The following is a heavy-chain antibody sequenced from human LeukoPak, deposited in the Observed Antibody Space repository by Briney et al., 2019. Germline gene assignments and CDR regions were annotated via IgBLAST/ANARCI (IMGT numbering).Heavy chain of an antibody. J-gene: IGHJ4*02. CDR1: GFTFSSYG. CDR2: ISYDGSNK. CDR3: ARRSRIAAAAPDY. V-gene: IGHV3-30*03. D-gene: IGHD6-13*01. Sequence: PGRSLRLSCAASGFTFSSYGMHWVRQAPGKGLEWVAVISYDGSNKYYADSVKGRFTISRDNSKNTLYLQMNSLRAEDTAVYYCARRSRIAAAAPDYWGQGTLVTVSS.